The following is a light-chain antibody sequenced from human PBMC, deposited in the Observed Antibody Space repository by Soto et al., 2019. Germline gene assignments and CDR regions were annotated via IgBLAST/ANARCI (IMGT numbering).Light chain of an antibody. CDR1: SSDVGGYNS. J-gene: IGLJ1*01. CDR2: EVS. V-gene: IGLV2-14*01. CDR3: SSYTSNTTLV. Sequence: QSALTQPASVSGSPGQSITISCTGTSSDVGGYNSVSWYQQHPGKAPKLMIYEVSNRPSGVSSRFSGSKSGNTASLTISGLQAEDEPDDYCSSYTSNTTLVFGTGTKVTVL.